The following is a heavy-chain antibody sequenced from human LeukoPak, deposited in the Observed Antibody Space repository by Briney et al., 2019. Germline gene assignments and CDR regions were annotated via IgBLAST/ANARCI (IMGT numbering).Heavy chain of an antibody. CDR1: GDSVSSNSAA. Sequence: SQTLSLTCALSGDSVSSNSAAWNWIRQSPSRGLEWLGRTYYKSKWCTDYAVSVKSRITINPDTSKNQFSLQLNSVTPEDRAVYYCARGYSSGIDYWGQRTLVTVSS. CDR2: TYYKSKWCT. CDR3: ARGYSSGIDY. J-gene: IGHJ4*02. V-gene: IGHV6-1*01. D-gene: IGHD6-19*01.